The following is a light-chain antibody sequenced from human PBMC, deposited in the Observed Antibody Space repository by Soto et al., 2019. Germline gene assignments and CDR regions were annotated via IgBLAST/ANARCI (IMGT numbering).Light chain of an antibody. V-gene: IGKV1-39*01. CDR1: QYIRSY. CDR2: AAS. Sequence: DIQMTQSPSSLSASVGDRVTITCRASQYIRSYLNWYQQKPGKAPKVLIYAASTLQSGVPSRFSVSGSGTDFTLTISNLQPEDLATYYCHQYNSYPYTFGHGTRLE. CDR3: HQYNSYPYT. J-gene: IGKJ5*01.